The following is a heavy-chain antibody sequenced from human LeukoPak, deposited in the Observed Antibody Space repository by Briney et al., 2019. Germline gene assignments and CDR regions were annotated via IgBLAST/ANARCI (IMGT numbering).Heavy chain of an antibody. J-gene: IGHJ3*02. CDR2: IYYSGST. CDR1: GGSISSSSYY. Sequence: SETLSLTCTVSGGSISSSSYYWGWIRQPPGKGLEWIGSIYYSGSTYYNPSLKSRVTISVDTSKNQFSLKLSSVTAADTAVYYCAREEFGELYRPHAFDIWGQGTMVTVSS. D-gene: IGHD3-10*01. CDR3: AREEFGELYRPHAFDI. V-gene: IGHV4-39*07.